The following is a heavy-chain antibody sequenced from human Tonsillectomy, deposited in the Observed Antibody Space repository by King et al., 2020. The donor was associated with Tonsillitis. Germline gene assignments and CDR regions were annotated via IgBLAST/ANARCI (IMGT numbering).Heavy chain of an antibody. J-gene: IGHJ3*02. CDR2: IYHSGST. CDR1: GGSISSGGYS. CDR3: DRGGVYCSSTSCYEGDAFDI. Sequence: QLQLQESGSGLVKPSQTLSLTCAVSGGSISSGGYSWSWIRQPPGKGLEWIGYIYHSGSTYYNPSLKSRVTISVDRSKNQFSLKLSSVTAADTAVYYCDRGGVYCSSTSCYEGDAFDIWGQGTMVTVSS. D-gene: IGHD2-2*01. V-gene: IGHV4-30-2*01.